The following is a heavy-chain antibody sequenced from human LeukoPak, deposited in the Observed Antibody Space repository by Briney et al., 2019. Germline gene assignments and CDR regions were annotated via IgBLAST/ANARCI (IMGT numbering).Heavy chain of an antibody. CDR1: GCTFSSYA. D-gene: IGHD4-17*01. CDR3: AIILGTDYVGDY. V-gene: IGHV1-69*01. CDR2: IIPIVGAT. J-gene: IGHJ4*02. Sequence: SVKVSCKASGCTFSSYAISWVRQAPGQGLEWMGRIIPIVGATNYAQKFQGRVTITADESTNTAYMELSSLRSEDTAVYYCAIILGTDYVGDYWGKGTLVTVSS.